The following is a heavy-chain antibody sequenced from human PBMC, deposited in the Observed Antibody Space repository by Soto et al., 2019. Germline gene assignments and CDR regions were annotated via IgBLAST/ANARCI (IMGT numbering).Heavy chain of an antibody. CDR3: IGSFPF. J-gene: IGHJ4*02. CDR2: IRSQPYGGTA. Sequence: PGGSMRLACTACGLRVGIFVVSWFRQAPGKGMEWVGFIRSQPYGGTAEYAASVRGRFTISRDDSKGIAYLQMNSLQTEDSGVYYCIGSFPFWGQGTLVTVSS. V-gene: IGHV3-49*03. D-gene: IGHD3-10*01. CDR1: GLRVGIFV.